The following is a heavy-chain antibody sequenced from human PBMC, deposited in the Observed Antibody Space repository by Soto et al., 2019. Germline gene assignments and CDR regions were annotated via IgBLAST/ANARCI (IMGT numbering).Heavy chain of an antibody. CDR2: ISDHNGNT. CDR1: GYAFTTDG. CDR3: ARGRYGDY. V-gene: IGHV1-18*01. J-gene: IGHJ4*02. Sequence: QVHLVQSGAEVKKPGASVKVSCKGSGYAFTTDGITWVRQAPGQGLEWMGWISDHNGNTNYAHKLQGRVTVTRDTSTSTAYMELRSLRSDDTAVYYCARGRYGDYWGQGALVTVSS. D-gene: IGHD1-1*01.